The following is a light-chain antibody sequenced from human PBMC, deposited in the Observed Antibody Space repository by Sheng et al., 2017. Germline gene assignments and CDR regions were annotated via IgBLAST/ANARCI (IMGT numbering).Light chain of an antibody. J-gene: IGLJ2*01. CDR1: SSDVGSYNL. Sequence: QSALTQPRSVSGSPGQSVTISCTGTSSDVGSYNLVSWYQQHPGKAPKLMIYEGSKRPSGVSNRFSGSKSGNTASLTISGLQAEDEADYYCSSYTTSSALYVVFGGGTKLTVL. CDR3: SSYTTSSALYVV. CDR2: EGS. V-gene: IGLV2-14*02.